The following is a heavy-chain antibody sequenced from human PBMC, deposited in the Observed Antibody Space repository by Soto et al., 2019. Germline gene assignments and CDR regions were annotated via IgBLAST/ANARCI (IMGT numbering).Heavy chain of an antibody. CDR2: IQNKADGGAT. V-gene: IGHV3-15*06. Sequence: EVQLVESGGGLVEPGGSLRLSCAASGFTRCNAWMSWVRQAPGKGLEWVGRIQNKADGGATIYAAPVRGRFTITRDDSKNTLDLQMSSLKTEDTAMYYCIRVNLGKLDYWGQGTLATVSS. J-gene: IGHJ4*02. CDR3: IRVNLGKLDY. D-gene: IGHD3-16*01. CDR1: GFTRCNAW.